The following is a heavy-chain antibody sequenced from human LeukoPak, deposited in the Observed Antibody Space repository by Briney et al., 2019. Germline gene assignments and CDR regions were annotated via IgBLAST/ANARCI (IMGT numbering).Heavy chain of an antibody. CDR3: ARHSDSSSWQSPFDY. CDR2: IYYSGST. J-gene: IGHJ4*02. CDR1: GGSISSSSYY. V-gene: IGHV4-39*01. Sequence: SETLSLTCTVSGGSISSSSYYWGWIRQPPGKGLEWIGSIYYSGSTYYNPSLKSRVTISVDTSKNQFSLKLSSVTAADTAVYYCARHSDSSSWQSPFDYWGQGTLVTVSS. D-gene: IGHD6-13*01.